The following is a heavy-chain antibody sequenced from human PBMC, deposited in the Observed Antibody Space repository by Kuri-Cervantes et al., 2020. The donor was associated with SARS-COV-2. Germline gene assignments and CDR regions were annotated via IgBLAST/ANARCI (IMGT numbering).Heavy chain of an antibody. CDR3: ARPLMAGPHYFDF. J-gene: IGHJ4*02. Sequence: GGSLRLSCAASGFTFDDYAMHWVRQAPGTGLEWVSGISWNSGSIGYADSVKGRFTISRDNAKNTLYLQMNSLRAEDTAVYYCARPLMAGPHYFDFWGQGTLVTVSS. CDR1: GFTFDDYA. CDR2: ISWNSGSI. D-gene: IGHD6-19*01. V-gene: IGHV3-9*01.